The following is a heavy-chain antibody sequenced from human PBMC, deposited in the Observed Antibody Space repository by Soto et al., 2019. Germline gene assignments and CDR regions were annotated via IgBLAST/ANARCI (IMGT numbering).Heavy chain of an antibody. V-gene: IGHV1-18*04. J-gene: IGHJ4*02. CDR3: ARDPFKVYSSSLDYFDY. Sequence: GAAVKVYCKASGCTFTSYGISWVRQAPGQGPEWMGWISAYNGNTNYAQKLQGRVTMTTDTSTSTAYMELRSLRSDDTAVYYCARDPFKVYSSSLDYFDYWGQGTLVTVSS. D-gene: IGHD6-6*01. CDR2: ISAYNGNT. CDR1: GCTFTSYG.